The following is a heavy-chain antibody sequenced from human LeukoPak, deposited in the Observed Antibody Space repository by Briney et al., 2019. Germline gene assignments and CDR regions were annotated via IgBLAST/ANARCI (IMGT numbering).Heavy chain of an antibody. CDR3: AKNTAYYDILTGPFDY. V-gene: IGHV1-69*13. Sequence: GASVKVSCKASGGTFSSYAISWVRQAPGQGLEWMGGIIPIFGTANYAQKFQGRVTITADESTSTAYMELSSLRSEDTAVYYCAKNTAYYDILTGPFDYWGQGTLVTVSS. D-gene: IGHD3-9*01. CDR1: GGTFSSYA. J-gene: IGHJ4*02. CDR2: IIPIFGTA.